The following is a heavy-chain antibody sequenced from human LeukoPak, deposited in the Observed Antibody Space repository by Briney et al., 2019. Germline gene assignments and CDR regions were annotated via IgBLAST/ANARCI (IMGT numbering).Heavy chain of an antibody. Sequence: GGSLRLSCAASGFTFSDYYMSWIRQAPGKGLEWVSYISSSSSYTNYADSVKGRFTISRDNAKNSLYLQMNSLRAEDTAVYYCAKFKGHYGDSEYYFDYWGQGTLVTVSS. D-gene: IGHD3-10*01. CDR3: AKFKGHYGDSEYYFDY. J-gene: IGHJ4*02. CDR2: ISSSSSYT. V-gene: IGHV3-11*06. CDR1: GFTFSDYY.